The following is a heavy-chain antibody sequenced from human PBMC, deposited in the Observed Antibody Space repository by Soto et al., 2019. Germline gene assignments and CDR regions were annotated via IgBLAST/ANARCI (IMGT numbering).Heavy chain of an antibody. J-gene: IGHJ4*01. CDR3: ARGPMAMLRRVITYFDY. CDR2: INHSGST. CDR1: GGSFSGYY. D-gene: IGHD3-10*01. Sequence: SETLSLTCAVYGGSFSGYYWSWIRQPPGKGLEWIGEINHSGSTNYNPSLKRRVTISVDTSKNQFSLKLSSVTAADTAVYYCARGPMAMLRRVITYFDYLGHGTLDTVSS. V-gene: IGHV4-34*01.